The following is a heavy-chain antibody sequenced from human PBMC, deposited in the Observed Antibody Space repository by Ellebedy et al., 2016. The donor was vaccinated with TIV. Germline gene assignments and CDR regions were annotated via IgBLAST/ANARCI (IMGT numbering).Heavy chain of an antibody. CDR1: GFTFDDYA. V-gene: IGHV3-9*01. D-gene: IGHD3-10*01. CDR2: ISWNSGSI. J-gene: IGHJ4*02. Sequence: SLKISXAASGFTFDDYAMHWVRQAPGKGLEWVSGISWNSGSIGYADSVKGRFTISRDNSKNTLYLQMNSLRAEDTAVYYCAKEAVVRGVIIKDYWGQGTLVTVSS. CDR3: AKEAVVRGVIIKDY.